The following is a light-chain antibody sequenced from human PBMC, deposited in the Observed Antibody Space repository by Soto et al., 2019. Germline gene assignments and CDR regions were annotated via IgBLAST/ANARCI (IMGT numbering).Light chain of an antibody. CDR3: QQYGNSPT. CDR2: GAT. Sequence: EMMLTQSPGTLSLSPGDRATLSCRASQIVTSRYVAWYRQNPGQTPMLLVVGATRSATGIPFRVIGSGSGTDFTLTIRRLEPEDVAVYYWQQYGNSPTFGQGTRLEI. J-gene: IGKJ5*01. V-gene: IGKV3-20*01. CDR1: QIVTSRY.